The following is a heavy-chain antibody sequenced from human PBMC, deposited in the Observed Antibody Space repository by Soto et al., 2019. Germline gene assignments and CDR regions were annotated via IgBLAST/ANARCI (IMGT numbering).Heavy chain of an antibody. CDR3: AGYTDPALGGPFDY. CDR1: GFTFSSYW. D-gene: IGHD3-16*01. CDR2: IKQDGSEK. V-gene: IGHV3-7*01. J-gene: IGHJ4*02. Sequence: GGSLRLSCAASGFTFSSYWMSWVRQAPGKGLEWVANIKQDGSEKYYVDSVKGRFTISRDNAKNSLYLQMNSLRAEDTAVYYCAGYTDPALGGPFDYWGQGTLVTVSS.